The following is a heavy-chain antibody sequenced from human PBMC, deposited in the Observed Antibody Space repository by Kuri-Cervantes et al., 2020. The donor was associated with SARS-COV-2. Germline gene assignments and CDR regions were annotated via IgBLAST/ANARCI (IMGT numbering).Heavy chain of an antibody. CDR1: GFTFSSYW. V-gene: IGHV3-7*01. Sequence: ETLSLTCAASGFTFSSYWMSWVRQAPGKGLGWVANIKQDGSEKYYVDSVKGRFTISRDNAKNSLYLQMNSLRAEDTAVYYCAREGLASPIYWYFDLWGRGTLVTVSS. J-gene: IGHJ2*01. D-gene: IGHD3-16*01. CDR3: AREGLASPIYWYFDL. CDR2: IKQDGSEK.